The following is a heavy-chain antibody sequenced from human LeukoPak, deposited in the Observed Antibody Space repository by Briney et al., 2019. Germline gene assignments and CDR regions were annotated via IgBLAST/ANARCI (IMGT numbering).Heavy chain of an antibody. Sequence: GASVKVSCKASGYTFTSYYMHWVRQAPGQGLEWMGWINPNSGGTNYAQKFQGRVTMTRDTSISTAYMELSRLRSDDTAVYYCAREGVDYDSSGYCDCWGQGTLVTVSS. J-gene: IGHJ4*02. CDR2: INPNSGGT. CDR1: GYTFTSYY. D-gene: IGHD3-22*01. CDR3: AREGVDYDSSGYCDC. V-gene: IGHV1-2*02.